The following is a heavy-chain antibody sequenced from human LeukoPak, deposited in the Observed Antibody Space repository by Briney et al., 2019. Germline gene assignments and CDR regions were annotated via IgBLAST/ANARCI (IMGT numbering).Heavy chain of an antibody. D-gene: IGHD3-22*01. CDR3: AKEHYYDSSGYPGNFDY. CDR2: ISGSGGST. Sequence: GGSLRLSCAASGFTFSSYGMHWVRQAPGKGLEWVSAISGSGGSTYYADSVKGRFTISRDNSKNTLYLQMNSLRAEDTAVYYCAKEHYYDSSGYPGNFDYWGQGTLVTVSS. V-gene: IGHV3-23*01. CDR1: GFTFSSYG. J-gene: IGHJ4*02.